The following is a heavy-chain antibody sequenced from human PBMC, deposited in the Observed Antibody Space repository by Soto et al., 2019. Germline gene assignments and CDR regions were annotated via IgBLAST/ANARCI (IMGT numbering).Heavy chain of an antibody. CDR1: GFTFGNYA. Sequence: EVQLLESGGGLVQPGGSLRLSCAASGFTFGNYAMIWVRQAPGKGLEWVSTISGGGDGTYYADSVRGRFTISRENSRNTVYLQMNSLRAEDTAVYYCAKKGLGSLATYCITGDCHYAFDIWGQGTMVTVSS. CDR3: AKKGLGSLATYCITGDCHYAFDI. V-gene: IGHV3-23*01. J-gene: IGHJ3*02. D-gene: IGHD2-8*01. CDR2: ISGGGDGT.